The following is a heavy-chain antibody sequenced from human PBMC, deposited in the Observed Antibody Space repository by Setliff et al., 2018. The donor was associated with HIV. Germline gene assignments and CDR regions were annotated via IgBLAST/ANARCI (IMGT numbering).Heavy chain of an antibody. CDR3: ARRGTHGAFDI. J-gene: IGHJ3*02. Sequence: NPSETLSLTCTVSGGSISSRNYYWAWIRQPPGKGLEYIGSIHYNEKTYYNPSLKSRVTISVDTSKNQFSLKLNSVTAADTAVYYCARRGTHGAFDIWGQGTMVTVS. D-gene: IGHD3-10*01. CDR2: IHYNEKT. V-gene: IGHV4-39*01. CDR1: GGSISSRNYY.